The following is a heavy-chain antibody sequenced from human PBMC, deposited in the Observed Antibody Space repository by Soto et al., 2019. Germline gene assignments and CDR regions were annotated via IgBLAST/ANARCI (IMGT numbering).Heavy chain of an antibody. J-gene: IGHJ4*02. CDR1: GFTVSSNY. D-gene: IGHD4-17*01. CDR3: ARVRNDYGDYAFDY. V-gene: IGHV3-53*01. Sequence: GGSLRLSCAASGFTVSSNYMSWVRQAPGKGLEWVSVIYSGGSTYYADSVKGRFTIPRDNSKNTLYLQMNSLRAEDTAVYYCARVRNDYGDYAFDYWGQGTLVTVSS. CDR2: IYSGGST.